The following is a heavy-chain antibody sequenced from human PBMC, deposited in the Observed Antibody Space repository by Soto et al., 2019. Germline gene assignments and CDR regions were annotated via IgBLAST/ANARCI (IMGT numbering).Heavy chain of an antibody. CDR2: INPNSGGT. CDR1: GYTFTGYY. V-gene: IGHV1-2*04. Sequence: GASVKVSCKASGYTFTGYYMHWVRQAPGQGLEWMGWINPNSGGTNYAQKFQGWVTMTRDTSISTAYMELSRLRSDDTAVYYCARGPYPGIAVAGTGYYMDVWGKGTTVTVSS. CDR3: ARGPYPGIAVAGTGYYMDV. D-gene: IGHD6-19*01. J-gene: IGHJ6*03.